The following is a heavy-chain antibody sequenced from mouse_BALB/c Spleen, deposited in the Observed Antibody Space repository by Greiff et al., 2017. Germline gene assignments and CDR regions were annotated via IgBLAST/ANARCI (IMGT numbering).Heavy chain of an antibody. Sequence: EVMLVESGGGLVKPGGSLKLSCAASGFTFSDYYMYWVRQTPEKRLEWVATISDGGSYTYYPDSVKGRFTISRDNAKNNLYLQMSSPKSEDTAMYYCARSYDGYLDYWGQGTTLTVSS. CDR2: ISDGGSYT. D-gene: IGHD2-3*01. CDR3: ARSYDGYLDY. J-gene: IGHJ2*01. V-gene: IGHV5-4*02. CDR1: GFTFSDYY.